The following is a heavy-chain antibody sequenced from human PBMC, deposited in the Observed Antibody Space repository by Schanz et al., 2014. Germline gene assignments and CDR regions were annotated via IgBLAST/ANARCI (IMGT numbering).Heavy chain of an antibody. D-gene: IGHD4-17*01. Sequence: VQLVESGGGLVQPGGSLRLSCAASGFTFSSYAMHWVRQAPGKGLEWVAAMSYDGSIKYYGDSVKGRFTISRDRFQNTLYLRMSSLRAEDTAVYYCARPRFDYGEVDYWGQGTLVTVSS. J-gene: IGHJ4*02. V-gene: IGHV3-33*08. CDR1: GFTFSSYA. CDR3: ARPRFDYGEVDY. CDR2: MSYDGSIK.